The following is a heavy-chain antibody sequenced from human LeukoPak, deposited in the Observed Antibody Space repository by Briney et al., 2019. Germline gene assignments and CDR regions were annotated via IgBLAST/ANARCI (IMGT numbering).Heavy chain of an antibody. Sequence: TGGSLRLSCAASGFTVSSNYMSWVRQAPGKGLEWVSGISWNSGSIGYADSVKGRFTISRDNAKNSLYLQMNSLRAEDTALYYCAKDIYSGYAGHGMDVWGQGTTVTVSS. J-gene: IGHJ6*02. CDR2: ISWNSGSI. CDR1: GFTVSSNY. CDR3: AKDIYSGYAGHGMDV. V-gene: IGHV3-9*01. D-gene: IGHD5-12*01.